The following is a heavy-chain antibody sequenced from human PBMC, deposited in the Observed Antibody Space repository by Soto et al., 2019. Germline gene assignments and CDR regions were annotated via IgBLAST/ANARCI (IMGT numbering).Heavy chain of an antibody. CDR3: ARQIYDSDTGPNFQYYFDS. V-gene: IGHV5-10-1*01. Sequence: GEPLKISCNGSGYTLAGYWITWVRQKPGKGLEWMGRIDPSDSQTYYSPSFRGHVTISVTKSITTVFLQWSSLRASDTAMYYCARQIYDSDTGPNFQYYFDSWGQGTPVTVSS. CDR1: GYTLAGYW. D-gene: IGHD3-22*01. J-gene: IGHJ4*02. CDR2: IDPSDSQT.